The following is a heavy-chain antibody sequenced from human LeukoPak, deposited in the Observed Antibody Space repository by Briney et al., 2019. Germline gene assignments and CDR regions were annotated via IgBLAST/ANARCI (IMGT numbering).Heavy chain of an antibody. J-gene: IGHJ4*02. CDR2: IIPIFGTA. D-gene: IGHD3-10*01. Sequence: SVKVSCKASGGTFSSYAISWVRQAPGQGLEWMGGIIPIFGTANYAQKFQGRVTITADESTSTAYMELSSLRSEDTAVYYCATDRVVREMIILSYFFDYWGQGTLVTVSS. CDR3: ATDRVVREMIILSYFFDY. CDR1: GGTFSSYA. V-gene: IGHV1-69*01.